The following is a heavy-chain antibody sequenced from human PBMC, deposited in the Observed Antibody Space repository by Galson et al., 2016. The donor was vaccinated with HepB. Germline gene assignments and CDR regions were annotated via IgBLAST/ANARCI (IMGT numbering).Heavy chain of an antibody. CDR3: AGRHSQWPH. CDR1: GFIVSNNY. Sequence: SLRLSCAVSGFIVSNNYMIWVRQAPGKGLEWVSLIYRGGSTSYADSVKGRFTISRDSSQNTLYLQMNSLRAEDTAVYYCAGRHSQWPHWGQGTLVTVSS. D-gene: IGHD6-19*01. J-gene: IGHJ4*02. V-gene: IGHV3-53*01. CDR2: IYRGGST.